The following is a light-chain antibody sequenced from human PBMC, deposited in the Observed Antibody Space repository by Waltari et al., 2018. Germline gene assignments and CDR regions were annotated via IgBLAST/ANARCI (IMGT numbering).Light chain of an antibody. CDR3: SSYTTGSTRYV. V-gene: IGLV2-14*03. CDR2: DVN. Sequence: QSALTQPASVSWSPGQSTTIPCTGTSRTIGAYNFVSWYQKHPGKAPKVMIYDVNSRPSGVSSRFSGSKSGNTASLTISGLQAEDEADYYCSSYTTGSTRYVFGSGTKVTVL. CDR1: SRTIGAYNF. J-gene: IGLJ1*01.